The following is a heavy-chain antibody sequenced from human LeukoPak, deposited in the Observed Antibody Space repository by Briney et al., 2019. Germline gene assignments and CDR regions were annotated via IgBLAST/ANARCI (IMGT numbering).Heavy chain of an antibody. J-gene: IGHJ4*02. CDR3: ARGNYYDSSCYYGSLDY. CDR1: GFTVSSNY. D-gene: IGHD3-22*01. CDR2: IYSGGST. V-gene: IGHV3-53*04. Sequence: QTGGSLRLSCAASGFTVSSNYMSWVRQAPGKGLEWVSVIYSGGSTYYADSVKGRLTISRHNSKNTLYLQMNSLRAEDTAVYYCARGNYYDSSCYYGSLDYWGQGTLVTVSS.